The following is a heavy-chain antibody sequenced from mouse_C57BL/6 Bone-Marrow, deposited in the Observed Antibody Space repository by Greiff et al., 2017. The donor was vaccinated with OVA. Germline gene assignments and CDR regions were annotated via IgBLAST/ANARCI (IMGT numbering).Heavy chain of an antibody. Sequence: QVQLQQSGAELVRPGTSVKVSCKASGYAFTNYLIEWVKQRPGQGLEWIGVINPGSGGTNYNEKFKGKATLTADKSSSTAYMQLSSLTSEDSAVYFCARWGTTVVATYYFDYWGQGTSVTVSS. V-gene: IGHV1-54*01. CDR2: INPGSGGT. CDR1: GYAFTNYL. J-gene: IGHJ4*01. D-gene: IGHD1-1*01. CDR3: ARWGTTVVATYYFDY.